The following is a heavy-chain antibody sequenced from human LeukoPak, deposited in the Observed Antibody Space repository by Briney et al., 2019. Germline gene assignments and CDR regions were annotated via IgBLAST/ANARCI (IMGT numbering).Heavy chain of an antibody. CDR3: ARGTGVVVTATLDY. CDR2: IWYDGSNK. V-gene: IGHV3-33*01. J-gene: IGHJ4*02. Sequence: GGSLRLSCAASGFTFSSYGMHWVRQAPGKGLEWVAVIWYDGSNKYYADSVKGRFTISRDNSKNTLYLQMNSLRAEDTAVYYCARGTGVVVTATLDYWGQGTLVTVSS. CDR1: GFTFSSYG. D-gene: IGHD2-21*02.